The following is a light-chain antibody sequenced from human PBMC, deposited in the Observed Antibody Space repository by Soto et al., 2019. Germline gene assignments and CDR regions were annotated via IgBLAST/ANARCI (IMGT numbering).Light chain of an antibody. J-gene: IGKJ5*01. V-gene: IGKV1D-12*01. CDR3: PQTATLPST. CDR1: QGMSSC. Sequence: DIRMTQSPSSVSAAAGERATITCRASQGMSSCLAWYQQKPGKAPKLLIFAASTLQSGVPSRFSGSGSRTDFTLTITSLQPEDIGTYYSPQTATLPSTFGQRTRLEI. CDR2: AAS.